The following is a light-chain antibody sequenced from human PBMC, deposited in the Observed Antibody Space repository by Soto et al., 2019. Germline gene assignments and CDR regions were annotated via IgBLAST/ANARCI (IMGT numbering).Light chain of an antibody. CDR1: QSLLHSSGYYY. J-gene: IGKJ1*01. Sequence: DIVMTQSPLSLPVTPGEPASISCRSSQSLLHSSGYYYLDWYLQKPGQSPQLLIYLASNRASGVPDRFSGSGSGTDFTLKISRVEAGDVGVYYCMQTLQTRTFGQGTKVGIK. CDR3: MQTLQTRT. V-gene: IGKV2-28*01. CDR2: LAS.